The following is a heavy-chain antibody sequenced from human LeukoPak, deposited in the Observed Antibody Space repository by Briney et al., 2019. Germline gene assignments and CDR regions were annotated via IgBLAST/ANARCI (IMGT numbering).Heavy chain of an antibody. CDR2: IYHSGAT. CDR3: ARHPRLYYYGSGRPFDY. J-gene: IGHJ4*02. V-gene: IGHV4-38-2*01. CDR1: GYSISTGYY. Sequence: PSETLSLTCAVSGYSISTGYYWGWIRPSPGKGLEWIGLIYHSGATDYNPALKGRVTISVDTSKNQFSLKLSSVTAADTAVYYCARHPRLYYYGSGRPFDYWGQGTLVTVSS. D-gene: IGHD3-10*01.